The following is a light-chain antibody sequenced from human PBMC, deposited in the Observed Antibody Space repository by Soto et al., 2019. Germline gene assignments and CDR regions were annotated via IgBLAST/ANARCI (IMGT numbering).Light chain of an antibody. J-gene: IGKJ1*01. CDR3: QQYNTWPPVT. CDR1: QSVSSS. Sequence: EIVMTQSPGTLSVSPGERATLSCRASQSVSSSLAWYQQKPGQAPRLLIYGASTRATGIPARFSGSGSGTEFTLTISSLQSEDFAVYYCQQYNTWPPVTFGQGTKVDI. V-gene: IGKV3-15*01. CDR2: GAS.